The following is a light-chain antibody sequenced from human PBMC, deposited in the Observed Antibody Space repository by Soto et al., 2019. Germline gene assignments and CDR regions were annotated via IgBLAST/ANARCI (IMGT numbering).Light chain of an antibody. CDR1: QSVSSY. Sequence: EIVLTQSQATLSLSPGERATLSCRSSQSVSSYLAWYQQKPGQAPRLLNYDASNRATGIPARFSGSGSGTDFTLTISSLEPEDFAVYYCQQRSNWPPRGTCGQGTKVEIK. J-gene: IGKJ1*01. CDR3: QQRSNWPPRGT. V-gene: IGKV3-11*01. CDR2: DAS.